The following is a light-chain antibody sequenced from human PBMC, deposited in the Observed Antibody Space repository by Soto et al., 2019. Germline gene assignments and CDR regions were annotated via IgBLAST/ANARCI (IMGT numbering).Light chain of an antibody. V-gene: IGKV3-15*01. CDR3: QQCDDWPRT. J-gene: IGKJ1*01. CDR1: QSVGNN. CDR2: GAS. Sequence: EIVMTQAPATLSVSPGERATLSCRASQSVGNNLAWYQQKPGQAPRLLIHGASIRATGVPARFSGSGSGTEFTLTISNPQSEEFAGYYCQQCDDWPRTFGQGTKVEIK.